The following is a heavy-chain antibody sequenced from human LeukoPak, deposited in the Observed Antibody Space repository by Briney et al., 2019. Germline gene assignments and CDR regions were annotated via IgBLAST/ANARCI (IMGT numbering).Heavy chain of an antibody. CDR2: ISSSSSSTI. CDR3: ARVFPVPANDYYYYMDV. J-gene: IGHJ6*03. CDR1: GFTFSSYS. V-gene: IGHV3-48*01. Sequence: SGGSLRLSCAASGFTFSSYSMNWVRQAPGKGLEWVSYISSSSSSTIYYADSVKGRFTISRDNAKNSLYLQMNSLRAEDTAVYYCARVFPVPANDYYYYMDVWGKGTTVTVSS. D-gene: IGHD2-2*01.